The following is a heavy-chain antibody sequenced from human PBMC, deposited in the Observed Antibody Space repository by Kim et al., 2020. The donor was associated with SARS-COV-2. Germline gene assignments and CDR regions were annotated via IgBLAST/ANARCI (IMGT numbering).Heavy chain of an antibody. D-gene: IGHD3-22*01. Sequence: SETLSLTCTVSGGSISSSSYYWGWIRQPPGKGLEWIGSIYYSGSTYYNPSLKSRVTISVDTSKNQFSLKLSSVTAADTAVYYCARHGDYYDSSGYYPLHYWGQGTLVTVSS. CDR3: ARHGDYYDSSGYYPLHY. CDR1: GGSISSSSYY. J-gene: IGHJ4*02. V-gene: IGHV4-39*01. CDR2: IYYSGST.